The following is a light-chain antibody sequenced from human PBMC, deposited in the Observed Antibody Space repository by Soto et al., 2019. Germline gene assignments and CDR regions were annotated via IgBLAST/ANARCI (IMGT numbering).Light chain of an antibody. J-gene: IGKJ5*01. V-gene: IGKV3-15*01. CDR2: GTS. CDR3: QQYNTWSSIT. Sequence: EIVMTQSPATLSVSPGERVTLSCRASQGISSNLAWYQQKPGQAPSLLMYGTSTRATGIPARFSGSGSGTEFTLTISSLQSEDFAVYYCQQYNTWSSITFGQGTRLEIK. CDR1: QGISSN.